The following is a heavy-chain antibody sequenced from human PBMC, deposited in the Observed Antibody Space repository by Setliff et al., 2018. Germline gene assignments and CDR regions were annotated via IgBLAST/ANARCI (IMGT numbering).Heavy chain of an antibody. D-gene: IGHD2-21*01. CDR3: ARSGMPRLLYVGY. CDR2: IYASGST. J-gene: IGHJ4*02. CDR1: GGSISGDS. Sequence: SETLSLTCTVSGGSISGDSWSWIRQPPGKGLEWIGYIYASGSTNYNPSLKSRVTLSVDTSKNQFSLKVSPLTAADTAVYYCARSGMPRLLYVGYWGLGTLVTVSS. V-gene: IGHV4-4*08.